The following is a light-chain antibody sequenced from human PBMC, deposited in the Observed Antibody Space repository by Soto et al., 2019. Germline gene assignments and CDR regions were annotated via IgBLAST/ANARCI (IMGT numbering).Light chain of an antibody. CDR1: RSDVGGYNY. Sequence: QSALTEPAAVSGSPGQSITISCTGTRSDVGGYNYVSWYQLHPGKAPKLILYEVTNRPSGVSDRFSGSKSGNTASLTISGLQAEDEADYYCSSYTSSTAYVFGTGTKVTVL. J-gene: IGLJ1*01. CDR2: EVT. V-gene: IGLV2-14*01. CDR3: SSYTSSTAYV.